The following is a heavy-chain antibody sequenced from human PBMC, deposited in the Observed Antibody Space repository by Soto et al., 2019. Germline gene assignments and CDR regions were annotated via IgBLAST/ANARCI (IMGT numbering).Heavy chain of an antibody. J-gene: IGHJ4*01. D-gene: IGHD2-8*01. CDR3: AKDRYCTNGVCSDY. Sequence: GGSLRLSCAASGFTFSGYGMHWVRQAPGKGLEWVAAISNDGRTKYYADSVKGRFTISRDNSKGTLDLQMNSLRVEDTAIYYCAKDRYCTNGVCSDYWGQGTLVTVSS. CDR1: GFTFSGYG. CDR2: ISNDGRTK. V-gene: IGHV3-30*18.